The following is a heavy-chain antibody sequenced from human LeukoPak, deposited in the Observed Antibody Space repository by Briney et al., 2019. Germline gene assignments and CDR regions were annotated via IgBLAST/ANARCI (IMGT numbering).Heavy chain of an antibody. Sequence: GGSLRLSCAASGFTFSSYAMSWVRQVPGKGLEWVSAISGSGGSTYYADSVKGRFTISRDNSKNTLYLQMNSLRAEDTAVYYCAKADGYFDSSGYRRAYYYYGMDVWGQGTTVTVSS. D-gene: IGHD3-22*01. CDR2: ISGSGGST. CDR3: AKADGYFDSSGYRRAYYYYGMDV. V-gene: IGHV3-23*01. CDR1: GFTFSSYA. J-gene: IGHJ6*02.